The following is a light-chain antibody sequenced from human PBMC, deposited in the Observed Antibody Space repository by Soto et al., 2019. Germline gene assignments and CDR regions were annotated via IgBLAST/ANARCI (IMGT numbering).Light chain of an antibody. CDR3: QQYNSYWT. J-gene: IGKJ1*01. Sequence: DIQMTQSPSTLSSSLGDRVTITCRASQSIKTWLAWYQRKPGRAPNLLIYDASSLQSGVQSRFSGSGSGTEFTLTIRSLQPDDFATYYCQQYNSYWTCGQGTKVDIK. CDR1: QSIKTW. CDR2: DAS. V-gene: IGKV1-5*01.